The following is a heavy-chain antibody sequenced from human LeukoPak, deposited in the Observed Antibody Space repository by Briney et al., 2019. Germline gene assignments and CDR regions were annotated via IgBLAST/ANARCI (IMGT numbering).Heavy chain of an antibody. Sequence: GGSLRLSCAASGFTFSSYAMSWVRQAPGKGLEWVSAISGSGGSTYYADSVKGRFTISRDNSKNTLYLQMNSLRAEDKAVYYCAKGSYYYDSSGYYPFDYWGQGTLVTVSS. CDR1: GFTFSSYA. D-gene: IGHD3-22*01. V-gene: IGHV3-23*01. CDR3: AKGSYYYDSSGYYPFDY. J-gene: IGHJ4*02. CDR2: ISGSGGST.